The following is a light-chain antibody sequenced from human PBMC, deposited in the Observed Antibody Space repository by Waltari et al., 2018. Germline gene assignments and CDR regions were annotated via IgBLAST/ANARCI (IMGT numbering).Light chain of an antibody. CDR1: QNINSW. Sequence: DIQMTQSPPTLSASVGDRVTPTCRASQNINSWLAWYHQKPGMAPKLLISKASTLESGVPSRFSGSGSGTEFTLTIGSLQPDDLATYYCQQYRTNPWAFGQGTKV. J-gene: IGKJ1*01. CDR3: QQYRTNPWA. V-gene: IGKV1-5*03. CDR2: KAS.